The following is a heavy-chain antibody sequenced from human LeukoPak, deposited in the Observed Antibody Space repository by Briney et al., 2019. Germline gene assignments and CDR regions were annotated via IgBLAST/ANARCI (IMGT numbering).Heavy chain of an antibody. CDR2: IYYSGST. CDR1: GGSISSYY. V-gene: IGHV4-59*01. D-gene: IGHD3-22*01. Sequence: SETLSLTCTVSGGSISSYYWSWIRQPPGKGLEWIGYIYYSGSTNYNPSLKSRVTISVDTSKNQFSLKLSSVTAADTAVYYCARRAVYYYDSSGYYPRPYWYFDLWGHGTLVTVSS. J-gene: IGHJ2*01. CDR3: ARRAVYYYDSSGYYPRPYWYFDL.